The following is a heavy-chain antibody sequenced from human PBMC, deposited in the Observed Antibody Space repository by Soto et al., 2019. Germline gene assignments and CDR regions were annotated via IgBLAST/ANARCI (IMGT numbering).Heavy chain of an antibody. CDR2: ISGSGGST. D-gene: IGHD3-22*01. V-gene: IGHV3-23*01. CDR3: AKDRDYYDSSGYPQDY. J-gene: IGHJ4*02. CDR1: GFTFSSYA. Sequence: GGSLRLSCAASGFTFSSYAMSWVRQAPGKGLEWVSAISGSGGSTYYADSVKGRFTISRDNSKNTLYLQMNSLRAEDTAVYYSAKDRDYYDSSGYPQDYWGQGTLVTVSS.